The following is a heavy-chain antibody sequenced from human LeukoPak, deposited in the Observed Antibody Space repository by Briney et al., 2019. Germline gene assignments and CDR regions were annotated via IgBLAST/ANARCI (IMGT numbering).Heavy chain of an antibody. Sequence: GSLRLSCAASGFTFSSYAMGWVRQAPGKGLEWVSAIAHSGSSTYYADSVKGRFTISRDNSKNTLYLQMNSLRAEDTAVYYCARDGGFDYWGQGTLVTVSS. V-gene: IGHV3-23*01. CDR2: IAHSGSST. CDR1: GFTFSSYA. D-gene: IGHD3-16*01. CDR3: ARDGGFDY. J-gene: IGHJ4*02.